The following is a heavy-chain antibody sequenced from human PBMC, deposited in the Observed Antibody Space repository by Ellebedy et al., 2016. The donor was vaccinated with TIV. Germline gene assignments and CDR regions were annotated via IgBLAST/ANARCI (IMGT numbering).Heavy chain of an antibody. V-gene: IGHV4-39*07. CDR3: AREYSACEY. J-gene: IGHJ4*02. CDR1: GGSISSTNYY. D-gene: IGHD2-15*01. Sequence: SETLSLTXTVSGGSISSTNYYWAWICQPPGTGLEWIGSIYYSGSTYYNPSLKSRVTISVDMSKNQLSLMLSSVSAADTAVYYCAREYSACEYWGPGARVTVSS. CDR2: IYYSGST.